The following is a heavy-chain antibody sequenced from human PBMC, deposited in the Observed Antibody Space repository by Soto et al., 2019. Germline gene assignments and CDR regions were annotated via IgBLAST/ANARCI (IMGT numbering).Heavy chain of an antibody. V-gene: IGHV3-23*01. CDR2: IKSGGST. Sequence: GGSLRLSCAASGFTFSSSWMHWVRQAPGKGLVWVARIKSGGSTYYAESVKGRFTISRDNSKNTLYLQMNSLRAEDTALYYCAKVRPYTGYWGQGTLVTVSS. CDR1: GFTFSSSW. CDR3: AKVRPYTGY. J-gene: IGHJ4*02. D-gene: IGHD3-16*01.